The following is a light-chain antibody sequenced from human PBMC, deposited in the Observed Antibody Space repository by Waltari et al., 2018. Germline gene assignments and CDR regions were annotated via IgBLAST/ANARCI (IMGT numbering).Light chain of an antibody. J-gene: IGKJ1*01. CDR3: QQYGSFPWT. Sequence: EIVLTQSPGTLSLSPGERATLSCRASQSVSSSYLAWYQQKPCQAPRLLIYGASSRASGIPDRFRGSGSGTDFTSTISRLEPEDFAVYDGQQYGSFPWTFGQGTKVEIK. CDR1: QSVSSSY. CDR2: GAS. V-gene: IGKV3-20*01.